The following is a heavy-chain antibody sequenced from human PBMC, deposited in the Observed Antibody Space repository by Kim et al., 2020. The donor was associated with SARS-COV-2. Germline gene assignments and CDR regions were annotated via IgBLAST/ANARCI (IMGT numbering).Heavy chain of an antibody. CDR3: AKCCAFFWFGEWLSAFD. CDR1: GFTFNNYA. V-gene: IGHV3-30*18. Sequence: GGSLRLSCGASGFTFNNYAMHWVRQAPGKGLEWVAVISYDGSIKKYADSLKGRFTVSRDSSHNTLYLQMKSLGPEDTALYYCAKCCAFFWFGEWLSAFD. CDR2: ISYDGSIK. J-gene: IGHJ3*01. D-gene: IGHD3-3*01.